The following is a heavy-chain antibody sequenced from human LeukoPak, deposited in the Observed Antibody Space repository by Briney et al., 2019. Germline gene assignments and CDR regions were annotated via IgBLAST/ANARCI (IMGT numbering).Heavy chain of an antibody. CDR2: IYHSGNT. Sequence: SETLPLTCTVSGGSIRSSSYYWGWIRQPPGKGLEWIGSIYHSGNTYYNPSLKSRVTISVDTSKNQFSLKLNSVTAADTAVYYCARAGYGDSDFDYWGQGTLVTVSS. J-gene: IGHJ4*02. CDR1: GGSIRSSSYY. CDR3: ARAGYGDSDFDY. D-gene: IGHD4-17*01. V-gene: IGHV4-39*07.